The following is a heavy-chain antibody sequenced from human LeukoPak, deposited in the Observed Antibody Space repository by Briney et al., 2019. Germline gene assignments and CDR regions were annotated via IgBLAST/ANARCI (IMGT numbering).Heavy chain of an antibody. J-gene: IGHJ6*03. D-gene: IGHD3-3*01. CDR3: ARTYYDFWSGYYPYYMDV. V-gene: IGHV4-61*02. Sequence: SQTLSLTCTVSGGSLSSGSYYWSWIRQPAGKGLEWIGRIYTSGSTNYNPSLKSRVTISVDTSKNQFSLKLSSVTAADTAVYYCARTYYDFWSGYYPYYMDVWGKGTTVTVSS. CDR2: IYTSGST. CDR1: GGSLSSGSYY.